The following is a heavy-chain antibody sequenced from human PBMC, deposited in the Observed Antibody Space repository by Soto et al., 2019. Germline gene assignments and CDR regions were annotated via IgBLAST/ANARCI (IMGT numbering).Heavy chain of an antibody. J-gene: IGHJ6*02. V-gene: IGHV4-61*01. CDR2: IYYSGST. CDR3: ARDDCSGGSSYSGDGMDV. CDR1: GGSVSSGSYY. Sequence: PSETLSLTCTVSGGSVSSGSYYWSWIRQPPGKGLEWIGYIYYSGSTNYNPSLKSRVTISVDTSKNQFSLKLISVTAADTAVYYCARDDCSGGSSYSGDGMDVWGQGTTVTVAS. D-gene: IGHD2-15*01.